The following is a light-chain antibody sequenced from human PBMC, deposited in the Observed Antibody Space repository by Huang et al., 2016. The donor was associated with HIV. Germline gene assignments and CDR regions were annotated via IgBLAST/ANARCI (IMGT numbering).Light chain of an antibody. CDR2: DAS. CDR1: QGISNT. J-gene: IGKJ4*02. Sequence: QLTQSPSSLSASVGDRVTIACRASQGISNTLAWYQQKPGKAPKLLIYDASSLQTGAPSRFSGSGSGTDFTLTISSLQPEDCATDYCQQFNHYPLTCGGGTKVEIE. CDR3: QQFNHYPLT. V-gene: IGKV1D-13*01.